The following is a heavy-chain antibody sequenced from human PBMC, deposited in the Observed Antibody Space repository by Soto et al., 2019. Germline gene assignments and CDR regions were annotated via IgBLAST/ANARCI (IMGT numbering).Heavy chain of an antibody. J-gene: IGHJ4*02. CDR1: GASISSGAYY. CDR3: ARYKPLDYGDRVDY. Sequence: QVQLQESGPGLVKPSQTLSLTCTVSGASISSGAYYWSWLRQHPGKGLEWIGYIYYSGTTYYNPSLKSRGTISLDTSKNHCALNLSSVTAADTAVYYCARYKPLDYGDRVDYWGQGTLVTVSS. CDR2: IYYSGTT. V-gene: IGHV4-31*03. D-gene: IGHD4-17*01.